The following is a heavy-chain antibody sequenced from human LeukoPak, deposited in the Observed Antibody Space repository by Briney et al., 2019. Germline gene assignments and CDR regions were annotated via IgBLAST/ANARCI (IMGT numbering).Heavy chain of an antibody. CDR2: INPGGGST. D-gene: IGHD3-22*01. J-gene: IGHJ4*02. Sequence: GASVKVSCKASGYTFTSYYMHWVRQAPGQGLEWMGIINPGGGSTSYAQKFQGRVTMTRDMSTSTVYMELSSLRSEDTAVYYCARDHLNYYDSSGYPLAGYYFDYWGQGTLVTVSS. CDR3: ARDHLNYYDSSGYPLAGYYFDY. CDR1: GYTFTSYY. V-gene: IGHV1-46*01.